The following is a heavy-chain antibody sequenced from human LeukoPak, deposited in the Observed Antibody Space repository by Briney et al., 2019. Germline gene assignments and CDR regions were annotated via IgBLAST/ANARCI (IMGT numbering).Heavy chain of an antibody. D-gene: IGHD3-16*01. CDR2: ISGSGGST. V-gene: IGHV3-23*01. J-gene: IGHJ4*02. Sequence: GGSLRLSCAASGFTFSSYAMSWVRQAPGKGLEWVSAISGSGGSTYYADSVKGRFTTSRDNSRNTVYLQMNSLRVEDTAVYYCAKVFQIGDRHYFDYWGQGTLVTVSS. CDR1: GFTFSSYA. CDR3: AKVFQIGDRHYFDY.